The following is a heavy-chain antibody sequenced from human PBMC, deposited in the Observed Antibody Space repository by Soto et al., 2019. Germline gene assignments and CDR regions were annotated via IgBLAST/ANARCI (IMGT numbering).Heavy chain of an antibody. D-gene: IGHD2-15*01. CDR1: GYISSSYS. V-gene: IGHV1-18*01. CDR2: INGHNGNT. CDR3: AGPLSGGDYDLDV. J-gene: IGHJ6*03. Sequence: GASVKVSCKASGYISSSYSITWVRQVPGQGLEWIGWINGHNGNTIKAHKFQGRVTMTRDTSTTTAYMELRGLRSDDTAVYFCAGPLSGGDYDLDVWGQGTTVTVSS.